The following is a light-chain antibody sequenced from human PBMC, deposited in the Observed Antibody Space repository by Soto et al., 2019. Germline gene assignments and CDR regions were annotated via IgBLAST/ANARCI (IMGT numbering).Light chain of an antibody. V-gene: IGKV1-5*01. CDR3: QQYHTDWT. Sequence: IHMTHAPSTLSASFGDTLIITFRAIESIDNWLAWYQQKPGKAPKLLLFAASTLVGGVPSRFSGRGSGTDFTLTISSLQADDFATYYCQQYHTDWTFGQGTKVDIK. J-gene: IGKJ1*01. CDR2: AAS. CDR1: ESIDNW.